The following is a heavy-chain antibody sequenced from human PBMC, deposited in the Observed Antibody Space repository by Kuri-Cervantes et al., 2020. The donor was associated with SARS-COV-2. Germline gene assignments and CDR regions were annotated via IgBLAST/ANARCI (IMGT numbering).Heavy chain of an antibody. J-gene: IGHJ4*02. CDR1: GLTVTEAW. V-gene: IGHV3-15*01. D-gene: IGHD6-6*01. CDR3: TTDRAITVRPLFDS. CDR2: LKSKSDGGTP. Sequence: GGSLRPSGAVSGLTVTEAWMGWVRQAPGRGLEWVGRLKSKSDGGTPDYAAPVTGRLTTTGDESKNTLNPQMHSLKTDDTALYYCTTDRAITVRPLFDSWGQGTLVTISS.